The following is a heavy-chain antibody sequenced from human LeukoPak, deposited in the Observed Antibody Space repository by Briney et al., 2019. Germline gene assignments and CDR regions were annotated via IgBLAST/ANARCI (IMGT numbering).Heavy chain of an antibody. J-gene: IGHJ3*02. CDR3: ASSFSGGSYYDAFDI. D-gene: IGHD2-15*01. CDR2: ISGSGGST. V-gene: IGHV3-23*01. CDR1: GFTFSSYA. Sequence: PGGSLRLSCAASGFTFSSYAMNWVRQAPGKGLEWVSAISGSGGSTYYADSVKGRFTISRDNSKNTLYLQMNSLRAEDTAVYYCASSFSGGSYYDAFDIWGQGTMVTVSS.